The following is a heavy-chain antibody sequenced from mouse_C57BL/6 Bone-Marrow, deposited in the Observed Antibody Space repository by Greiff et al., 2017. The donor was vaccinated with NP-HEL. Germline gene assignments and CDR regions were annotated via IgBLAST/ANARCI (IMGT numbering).Heavy chain of an antibody. CDR3: ARDDGYYPYWYFDF. V-gene: IGHV5-4*01. CDR2: ISDGGSYT. J-gene: IGHJ1*03. CDR1: GFTFSSYA. Sequence: EVMLVESGGGLVKPGGSLKLSCAASGFTFSSYAMSWVRQTPEKRLEWVATISDGGSYTYYPDNVKGRFTISRDNAKNNLYLQMSNLKSEDTAMYYCARDDGYYPYWYFDFWGTGTTVTVSS. D-gene: IGHD2-3*01.